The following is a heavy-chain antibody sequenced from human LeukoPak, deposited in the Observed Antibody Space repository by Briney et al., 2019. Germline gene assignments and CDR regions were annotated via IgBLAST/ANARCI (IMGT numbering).Heavy chain of an antibody. V-gene: IGHV1-46*01. D-gene: IGHD6-13*01. Sequence: GASVKVSCKASGYTFTSYYMHWVRQAPGQGLEWMGIINPSGGSTSYARKFQGRVTMTRDTSTSTVYMELSSLRSEDTAVYYCARDGGIAAAGVPMYYYYYGMDVWGQGTTATVSS. J-gene: IGHJ6*02. CDR1: GYTFTSYY. CDR2: INPSGGST. CDR3: ARDGGIAAAGVPMYYYYYGMDV.